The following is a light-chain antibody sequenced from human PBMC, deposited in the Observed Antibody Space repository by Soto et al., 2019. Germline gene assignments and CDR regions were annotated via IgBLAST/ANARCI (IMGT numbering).Light chain of an antibody. V-gene: IGLV2-14*01. CDR1: SSDVGGYNS. CDR3: NSYRHGTTLV. Sequence: QSALTQPASVSGSPGQSITISCTGTSSDVGGYNSVSWFQQHPSKAPKLIIYEVSHRPSGVSIRFSGPKSGNTAALTISGLQAEDEADYYCNSYRHGTTLVFGTGTKVTVL. J-gene: IGLJ1*01. CDR2: EVS.